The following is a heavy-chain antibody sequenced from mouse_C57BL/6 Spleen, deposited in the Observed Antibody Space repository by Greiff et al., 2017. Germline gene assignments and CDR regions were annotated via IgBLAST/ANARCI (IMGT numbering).Heavy chain of an antibody. V-gene: IGHV1-39*01. CDR2: INPNYGTT. CDR3: ARRSMVTTTGYYYAMDY. CDR1: GYSFTDYN. D-gene: IGHD2-2*01. Sequence: EVQLQQSGPELVKPGASVKISCKASGYSFTDYNMNWVKQSNGKSLEWIGVINPNYGTTSYNQQFKGKATLTVDKSSSTAYMQLNSLTSEDSAVYYCARRSMVTTTGYYYAMDYWGQGTSVTVSS. J-gene: IGHJ4*01.